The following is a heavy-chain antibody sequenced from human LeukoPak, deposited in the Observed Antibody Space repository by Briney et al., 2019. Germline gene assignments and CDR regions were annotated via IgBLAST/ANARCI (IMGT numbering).Heavy chain of an antibody. CDR3: ARDVVFGVVIGSYYYYGMDV. CDR1: GYTFTSYG. D-gene: IGHD3-3*01. CDR2: ISAYNGNT. V-gene: IGHV1-18*01. J-gene: IGHJ6*02. Sequence: ASVTVSCKASGYTFTSYGISWVRQAPGQGLEWMGWISAYNGNTNYAQKLQGRVTMTTDTSTSTAYMELRSLRSDDTAVYYCARDVVFGVVIGSYYYYGMDVWGQGTTVTVSS.